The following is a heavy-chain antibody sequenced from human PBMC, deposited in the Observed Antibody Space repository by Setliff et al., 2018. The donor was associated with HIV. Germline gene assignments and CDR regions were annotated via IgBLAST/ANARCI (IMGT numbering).Heavy chain of an antibody. CDR2: VHSTLST. CDR1: GDSMTSGSFY. J-gene: IGHJ6*03. Sequence: SETLSLTCTVSGDSMTSGSFYWSWVRQPAGKGLEWIGQVHSTLSTNYNPSLKSRVTISVDTSENQFSLKLTSVTAADTAMYFCARDATSEGYMDVWGKGTTV. V-gene: IGHV4-61*09. CDR3: ARDATSEGYMDV.